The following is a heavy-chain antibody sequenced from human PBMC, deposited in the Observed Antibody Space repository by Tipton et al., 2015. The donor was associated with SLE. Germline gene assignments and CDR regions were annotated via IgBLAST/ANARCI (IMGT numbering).Heavy chain of an antibody. J-gene: IGHJ4*02. V-gene: IGHV3-48*04. D-gene: IGHD3-22*01. CDR1: GFTFSSYS. Sequence: SLRLSCAASGFTFSSYSMNWVRQAPGKGLEWVSYISSSSSTIYYADSVKGRFTISRDNAKNSLYLQMNSLRAEDMALYYCAKSHSSGYYYVFDYWGQGTLVTVSS. CDR2: ISSSSSTI. CDR3: AKSHSSGYYYVFDY.